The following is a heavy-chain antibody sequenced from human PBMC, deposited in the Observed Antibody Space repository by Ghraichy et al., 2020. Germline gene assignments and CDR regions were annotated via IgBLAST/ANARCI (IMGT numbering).Heavy chain of an antibody. CDR2: ISSGSTTI. CDR1: GFIFSSYS. J-gene: IGHJ5*02. Sequence: GESLNISCATSGFIFSSYSMNWIRQAPGKGLEWVSYISSGSTTIYYADSVKGRFTISRDNAKNSVFLQMNSLRDEDTAVYYCARGGSGFDPWGRGTLVTVSS. V-gene: IGHV3-48*02. CDR3: ARGGSGFDP.